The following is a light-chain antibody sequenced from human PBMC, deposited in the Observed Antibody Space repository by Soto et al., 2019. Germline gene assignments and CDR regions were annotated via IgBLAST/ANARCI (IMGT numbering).Light chain of an antibody. J-gene: IGKJ5*01. V-gene: IGKV3-15*01. CDR2: DTS. CDR3: NPDSAFLLIP. CDR1: QSVSIR. Sequence: EIAVTQSPTTLSVSPGERATLSCRASQSVSIRLAWYQQKPGQAPRLLIYDTSTRATGIPARFSGSGSGTEFTLTISILMPEDDGVGYCNPDSAFLLIPSGEGTRLDIK.